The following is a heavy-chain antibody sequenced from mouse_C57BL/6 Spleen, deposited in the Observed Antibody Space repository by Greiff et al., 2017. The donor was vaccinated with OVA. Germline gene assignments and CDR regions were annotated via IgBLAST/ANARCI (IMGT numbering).Heavy chain of an antibody. V-gene: IGHV7-3*01. CDR1: GFPFTDYY. CDR2: IRNKANGYTT. J-gene: IGHJ2*01. CDR3: ARYYYGSSYFDY. D-gene: IGHD1-1*01. Sequence: EVMLVESGGGLVQPGGSLSLSCAASGFPFTDYYMSWVRQPPGKALAWLGFIRNKANGYTTEYSASVKGRFTISRDNSQSILYLQMNALRAEDSATYYCARYYYGSSYFDYWGQGTTLTVSS.